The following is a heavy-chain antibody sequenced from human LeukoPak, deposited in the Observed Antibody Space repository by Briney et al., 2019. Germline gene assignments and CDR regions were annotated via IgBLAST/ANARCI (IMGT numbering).Heavy chain of an antibody. CDR1: GYTFSGSY. V-gene: IGHV1-2*06. CDR3: ARSAEHCNNGVCFTDYYMDV. J-gene: IGHJ6*03. D-gene: IGHD2-8*01. CDR2: INPNSGDT. Sequence: ASVKVSCKASGYTFSGSYIHWVRQAPGQGLGWLGRINPNSGDTNYAQNLHGRVTMTRDTSITTAYMELNSLTSDDTAVYFCARSAEHCNNGVCFTDYYMDVWGKGTTVTVSS.